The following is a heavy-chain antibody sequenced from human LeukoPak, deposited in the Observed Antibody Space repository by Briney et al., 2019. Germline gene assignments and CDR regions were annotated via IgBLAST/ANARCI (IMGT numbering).Heavy chain of an antibody. Sequence: GGPLRLSCAASGFTFSDYYMSWIRQAPGKGLEWVSYISSSDSTMYYADSVKGRFTISRDNAKNSLYLQMDSLTAEDAAVYYCARVRGSSGWYYFDYWGQGALVTVSS. CDR3: ARVRGSSGWYYFDY. CDR1: GFTFSDYY. CDR2: ISSSDSTM. J-gene: IGHJ4*02. V-gene: IGHV3-11*01. D-gene: IGHD6-19*01.